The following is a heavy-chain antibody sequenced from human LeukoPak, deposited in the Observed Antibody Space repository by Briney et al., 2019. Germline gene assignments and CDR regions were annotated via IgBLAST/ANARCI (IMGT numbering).Heavy chain of an antibody. Sequence: SETLSLTCAVYGGSFTGYYWSWIRQPPGKGLEWNGEINHSGSTNYNPSLKSRVTISVDTSKSQFSLKLSSVTAADTAVYYWARALGGWGQGTLVTVSS. V-gene: IGHV4-34*01. D-gene: IGHD4-23*01. J-gene: IGHJ4*02. CDR2: INHSGST. CDR1: GGSFTGYY. CDR3: ARALGG.